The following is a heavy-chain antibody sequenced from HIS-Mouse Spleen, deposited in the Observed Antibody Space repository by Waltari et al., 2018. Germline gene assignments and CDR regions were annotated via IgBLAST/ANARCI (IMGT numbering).Heavy chain of an antibody. J-gene: IGHJ4*02. D-gene: IGHD3-10*01. Sequence: EVQLLESGGGLVHPGGSLRLSCAASGFTFSSYAMSWVRQAPGKGHEWVSVSGGSGGSPYDADSVKGRFTISRDNSKNTLYLKMNSLRAEDTAVYYCAQNYYGSGSYYYWGQGTLVTVSS. CDR1: GFTFSSYA. V-gene: IGHV3-23*01. CDR2: SGGSGGSP. CDR3: AQNYYGSGSYYY.